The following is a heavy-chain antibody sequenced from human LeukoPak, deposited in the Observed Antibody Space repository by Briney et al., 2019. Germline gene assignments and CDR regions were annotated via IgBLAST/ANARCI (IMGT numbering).Heavy chain of an antibody. J-gene: IGHJ4*02. CDR3: AAQGAKRTYYYDSSGYYWFGY. Sequence: GGSLRLSCAASGFTFSSYAMSWVRQAPGKGLEWVSAISGSGGSTYYADSVKGRFTISRDNSKNTLYLQMNSLRAEDTAVYYCAAQGAKRTYYYDSSGYYWFGYWGQGTLVTVSS. D-gene: IGHD3-22*01. V-gene: IGHV3-23*01. CDR2: ISGSGGST. CDR1: GFTFSSYA.